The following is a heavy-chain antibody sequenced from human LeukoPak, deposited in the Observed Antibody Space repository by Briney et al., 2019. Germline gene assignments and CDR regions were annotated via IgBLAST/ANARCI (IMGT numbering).Heavy chain of an antibody. D-gene: IGHD1-7*01. Sequence: PGRSLRLSCAASGFTFDDYAMHWVRQAPGKGLEWVSGISWDSGSIDYADSVKGRFTISRDNAKNSLYLQMNSPRPEDTALYYCAKDIATITGTTSSFDYWGQGTLVTVSS. CDR3: AKDIATITGTTSSFDY. J-gene: IGHJ4*02. CDR1: GFTFDDYA. V-gene: IGHV3-9*01. CDR2: ISWDSGSI.